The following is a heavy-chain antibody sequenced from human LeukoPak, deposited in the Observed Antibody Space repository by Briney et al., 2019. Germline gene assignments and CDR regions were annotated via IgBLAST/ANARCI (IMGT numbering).Heavy chain of an antibody. Sequence: ASVKVSCKASGYTFTSYDINWVRQATGQGLEWMGWMNPNSGNTGYAQKFQGRITMTRNTSRSTAYMELSSLRSGDTAVYYCARVYYDDSSGCYYVYWGQGTLVTVSS. J-gene: IGHJ4*02. D-gene: IGHD3-22*01. CDR1: GYTFTSYD. V-gene: IGHV1-8*01. CDR2: MNPNSGNT. CDR3: ARVYYDDSSGCYYVY.